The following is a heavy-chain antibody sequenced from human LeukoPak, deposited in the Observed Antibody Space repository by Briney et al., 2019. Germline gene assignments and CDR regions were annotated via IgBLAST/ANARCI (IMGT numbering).Heavy chain of an antibody. Sequence: PSETLSLTCTVSGGSISSGDYYWSWIRQPPGKGLEWIEYIYYSGSTYYNPSLKSRVTISVDTSKNQFSLKLSSVTAADTAVYYCAREDTAQPGFDPWGQGTLVTVSS. D-gene: IGHD5-18*01. CDR2: IYYSGST. CDR1: GGSISSGDYY. J-gene: IGHJ5*02. V-gene: IGHV4-30-4*01. CDR3: AREDTAQPGFDP.